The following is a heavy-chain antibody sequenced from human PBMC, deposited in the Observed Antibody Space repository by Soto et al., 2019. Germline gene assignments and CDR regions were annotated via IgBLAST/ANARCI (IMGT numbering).Heavy chain of an antibody. D-gene: IGHD2-8*02. CDR2: IYHSGST. CDR1: SGSISSSNW. Sequence: SETLSLTCAVSSGSISSSNWWSWVRQPPGKGLEWIGEIYHSGSTNYNPSLKSRVTISVDKSKNQFSLKLSSVTAADTAVYYCARDRAARPPLLDYYMDVWGKGTTVTVSS. J-gene: IGHJ6*03. V-gene: IGHV4-4*02. CDR3: ARDRAARPPLLDYYMDV.